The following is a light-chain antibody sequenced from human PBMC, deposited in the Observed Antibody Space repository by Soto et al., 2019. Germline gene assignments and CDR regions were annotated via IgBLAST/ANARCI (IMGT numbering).Light chain of an antibody. J-gene: IGKJ4*01. CDR2: TAS. CDR3: QHVKNYPVA. CDR1: QTISSW. Sequence: DIQLTQSPSILSASVGDRVTITCRASQTISSWLAWYQQKPGKAPKLLIYTASTLKSGVPSRFSGSGSGTEFTLTISSLQPDDFATYHCQHVKNYPVAFGGGTKVDIK. V-gene: IGKV1-5*03.